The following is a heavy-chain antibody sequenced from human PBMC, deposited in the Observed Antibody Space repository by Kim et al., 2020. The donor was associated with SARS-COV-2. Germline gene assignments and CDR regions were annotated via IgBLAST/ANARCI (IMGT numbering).Heavy chain of an antibody. V-gene: IGHV4-31*03. J-gene: IGHJ4*02. CDR2: IYYSGST. Sequence: SETLSLTCTVSGGSISSGGYYWSWIRQHPGKGLEWIGYIYYSGSTYYNPSLKSRVTISVDTSKNQFSLKLSSVTAADTAVYYCARDSGTTGPYYFDYWGQGTLVTVSS. CDR1: GGSISSGGYY. D-gene: IGHD1-1*01. CDR3: ARDSGTTGPYYFDY.